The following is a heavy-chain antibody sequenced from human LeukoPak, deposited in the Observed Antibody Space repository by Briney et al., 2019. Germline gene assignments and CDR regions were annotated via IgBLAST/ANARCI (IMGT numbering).Heavy chain of an antibody. J-gene: IGHJ6*02. Sequence: PGGSLRLSCAASGSTFSNYAMSWVRQAPGKGLEWVSVISGSVGSTYYADSVKGRFTISRDNSTNTLYLQMSSLRADDTAVYYCAKGSAAGDPRYYYYRLDVWGQGTTVTVSS. CDR3: AKGSAAGDPRYYYYRLDV. CDR2: ISGSVGST. V-gene: IGHV3-23*01. D-gene: IGHD6-13*01. CDR1: GSTFSNYA.